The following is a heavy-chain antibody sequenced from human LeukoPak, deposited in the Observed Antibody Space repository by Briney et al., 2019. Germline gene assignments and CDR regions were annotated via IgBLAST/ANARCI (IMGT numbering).Heavy chain of an antibody. CDR1: GGSISSYY. D-gene: IGHD4-23*01. CDR3: ARLHGGNSGIWFDP. J-gene: IGHJ5*02. CDR2: IYTSGST. Sequence: PSETLSLTCTVSGGSISSYYWSWIRQPPGKGLEWIGYIYTSGSTNYNPSLKSRVTMSVDTSKNQFSLKLSSVTAADTAVYYCARLHGGNSGIWFDPWGQGTLVTVSS. V-gene: IGHV4-4*09.